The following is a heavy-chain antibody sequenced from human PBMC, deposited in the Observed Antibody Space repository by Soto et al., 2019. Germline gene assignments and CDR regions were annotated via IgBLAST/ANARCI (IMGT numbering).Heavy chain of an antibody. D-gene: IGHD6-13*01. Sequence: GGSLRLSFATSGFTFSLSAVHWVRQAPGKGLEWVALISYDGVNIFYGNSVKGRFTISRDNSENTLYLQMNSLRPEDTAMYFCATDLAARYFFDNWGQGTLVTVSS. CDR2: ISYDGVNI. CDR1: GFTFSLSA. V-gene: IGHV3-30-3*01. CDR3: ATDLAARYFFDN. J-gene: IGHJ4*02.